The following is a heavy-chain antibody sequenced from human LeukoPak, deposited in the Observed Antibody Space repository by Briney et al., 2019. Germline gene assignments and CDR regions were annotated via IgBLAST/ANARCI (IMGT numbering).Heavy chain of an antibody. V-gene: IGHV1-69*05. CDR3: ARGPPHCAGGSCYSDY. Sequence: GASVKVSCKASGGTFSSYAISWVRQAPGQGLEWMGGIIPIFGTANYARKFQGRVTITTDESTSTAYMELSSLRSEDTAVYYCARGPPHCAGGSCYSDYWGQGTLVTVSS. J-gene: IGHJ4*02. CDR2: IIPIFGTA. D-gene: IGHD2-8*02. CDR1: GGTFSSYA.